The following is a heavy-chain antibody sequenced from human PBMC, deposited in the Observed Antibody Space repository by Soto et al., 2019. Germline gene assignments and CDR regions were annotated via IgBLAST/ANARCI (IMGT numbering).Heavy chain of an antibody. J-gene: IGHJ4*02. CDR2: IYPGDSDT. D-gene: IGHD1-1*01. Sequence: GESLKISCKGSGYSFNTYWIGWVRQMPGKGLEWMGIIYPGDSDTRYSPAFQGHVTISADKSSSTAYLQWSSLEASDTAIYYCARQETTSPLDYWGQGTLVTVSS. V-gene: IGHV5-51*01. CDR3: ARQETTSPLDY. CDR1: GYSFNTYW.